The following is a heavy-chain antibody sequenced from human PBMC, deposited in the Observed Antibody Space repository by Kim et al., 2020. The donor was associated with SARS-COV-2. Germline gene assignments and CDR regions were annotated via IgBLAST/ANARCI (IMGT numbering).Heavy chain of an antibody. V-gene: IGHV3-33*06. D-gene: IGHD6-19*01. CDR3: AKGRVAGAYYYYGMDV. Sequence: SVKGQFTISRANSKDTLYLHMTRLRAEDTAVYYCAKGRVAGAYYYYGMDVWGQGTTVTVSS. J-gene: IGHJ6*02.